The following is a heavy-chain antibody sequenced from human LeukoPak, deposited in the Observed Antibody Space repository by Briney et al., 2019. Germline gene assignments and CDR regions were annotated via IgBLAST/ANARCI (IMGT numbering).Heavy chain of an antibody. CDR3: ARALGAFDI. V-gene: IGHV4-34*01. J-gene: IGHJ3*02. Sequence: PSETLSLTCAVSGGSFSGYYWSWIRQPPGKGLEWIGEINHSGSTYYNPSLKSRVTISLDTSKNQLSLKLNSVTAADTAVYYCARALGAFDIWGQGTMVTVS. CDR2: INHSGST. CDR1: GGSFSGYY.